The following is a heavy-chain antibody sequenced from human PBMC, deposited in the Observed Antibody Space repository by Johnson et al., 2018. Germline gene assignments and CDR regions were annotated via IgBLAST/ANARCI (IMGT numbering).Heavy chain of an antibody. CDR1: GFSVSTNY. J-gene: IGHJ6*02. Sequence: QVQLVQSGGGLVKPGGSLRLSCAASGFSVSTNYMSWVRQATGKGLEWVSYISSSGSTIYYADSVKGRFTISRDNAKNSLYLQMNSLRDEDTAVYYCASASDYGMDVWGQGTTVTVSS. V-gene: IGHV3-11*04. CDR2: ISSSGSTI. CDR3: ASASDYGMDV.